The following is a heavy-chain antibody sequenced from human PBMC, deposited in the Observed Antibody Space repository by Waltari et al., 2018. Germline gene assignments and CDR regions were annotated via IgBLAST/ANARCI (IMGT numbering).Heavy chain of an antibody. CDR2: INPSGGST. V-gene: IGHV1-46*01. CDR3: ATDTGALWMDV. Sequence: QVQLVQSGAEVKKPGASVKISCKTSEYPFASSYVHWVRQAHGQGLALMGIINPSGGSTMYAQRCQGKVTMTRDTCTSTVYIELSSLKSEDTAVYYCATDTGALWMDVWGQGTTVTVSS. J-gene: IGHJ6*02. D-gene: IGHD2-21*01. CDR1: EYPFASSY.